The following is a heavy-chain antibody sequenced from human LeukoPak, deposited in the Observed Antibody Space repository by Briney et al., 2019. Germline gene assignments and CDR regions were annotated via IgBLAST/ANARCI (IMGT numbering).Heavy chain of an antibody. CDR1: GFTVSSSY. J-gene: IGHJ4*02. Sequence: GVTLRLFCAASGFTVSSSYMSWVRQAPGKGLEWVSFMSSDDLSYYSNSVKGRFTISRDSSKNTLYVQMNRLRAEDTAVYYCARGSDAEEYGDYIYFDSWGQETLVTVSS. V-gene: IGHV3-66*01. CDR3: ARGSDAEEYGDYIYFDS. CDR2: MSSDDLS. D-gene: IGHD4-17*01.